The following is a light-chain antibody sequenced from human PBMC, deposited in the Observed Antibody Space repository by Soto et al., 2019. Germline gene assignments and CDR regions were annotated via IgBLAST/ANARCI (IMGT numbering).Light chain of an antibody. Sequence: EIVMMQSPATLSVDPGERATLSCRASQSVSSNLAWYQQKPGQAPRLLIYGASTRATGIPARFSGSGSGTEFTLTISSLQSEDFAVYYCQQYNNWPRTFGQRTKVDI. J-gene: IGKJ1*01. CDR2: GAS. CDR3: QQYNNWPRT. CDR1: QSVSSN. V-gene: IGKV3-15*01.